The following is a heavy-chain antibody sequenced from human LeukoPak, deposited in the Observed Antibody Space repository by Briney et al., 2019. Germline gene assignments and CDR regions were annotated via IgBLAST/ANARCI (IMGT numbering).Heavy chain of an antibody. CDR3: ARCGSSWRGRNWFDP. CDR2: ISGSGGST. Sequence: GGSLRLSCAASGFTFSSYAMSWVRQAPGKGLEWVSAISGSGGSTYYADSVKGRFTISRDNSKNTLYLQMNSLRAEDTAVYYCARCGSSWRGRNWFDPWGQGTLVTVSS. V-gene: IGHV3-23*01. D-gene: IGHD6-13*01. J-gene: IGHJ5*02. CDR1: GFTFSSYA.